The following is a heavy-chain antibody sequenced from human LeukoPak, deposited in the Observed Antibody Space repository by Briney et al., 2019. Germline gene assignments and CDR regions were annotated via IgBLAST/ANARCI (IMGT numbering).Heavy chain of an antibody. J-gene: IGHJ4*02. CDR1: GGSITSYY. CDR2: IYYSGST. CDR3: ASYDFWSGYYDY. V-gene: IGHV4-59*08. Sequence: SETLSLTCTVSGGSITSYYWSWIRQPPGKGLEWIGYIYYSGSTNYNPSLKSRVTISVDTSKNQFSLKLSSVTAADTAVYYCASYDFWSGYYDYWGQGTLVTVSS. D-gene: IGHD3-3*01.